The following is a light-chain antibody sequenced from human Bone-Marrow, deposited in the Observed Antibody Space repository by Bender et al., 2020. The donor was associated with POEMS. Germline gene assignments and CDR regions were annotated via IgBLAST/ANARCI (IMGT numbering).Light chain of an antibody. Sequence: QSALTQPPSVSASPGQSVTISCTGGRNDIGSYIYVSWYQQYPGKAPKVIIFEVTNRPSGISDRFSGSKSASTASLTISGLRPEDEADYYCSSYTGSSTQVFGGGTKVTVL. CDR3: SSYTGSSTQV. V-gene: IGLV2-14*03. J-gene: IGLJ3*02. CDR2: EVT. CDR1: RNDIGSYIY.